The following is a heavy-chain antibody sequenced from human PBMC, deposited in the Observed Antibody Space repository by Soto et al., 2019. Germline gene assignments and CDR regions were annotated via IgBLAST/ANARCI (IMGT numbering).Heavy chain of an antibody. CDR1: GGSFSAYY. Sequence: LSLTCAVYGGSFSAYYWSWIRQPPGKGLEWIGEINHSGSTNYNPSLKSRVTISVDTSKNQFSLKLSSVTAADTAVYYCARRTAVTEFDYYYYYGMDVWGQGTTVTVSS. J-gene: IGHJ6*02. CDR2: INHSGST. V-gene: IGHV4-34*01. CDR3: ARRTAVTEFDYYYYYGMDV. D-gene: IGHD6-19*01.